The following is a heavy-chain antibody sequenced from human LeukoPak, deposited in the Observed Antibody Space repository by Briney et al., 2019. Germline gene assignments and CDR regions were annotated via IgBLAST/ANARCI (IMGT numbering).Heavy chain of an antibody. J-gene: IGHJ2*01. D-gene: IGHD3-10*01. Sequence: LGRTYYRSKWYNDYAVSVKSRITINPDTSKNQFSLQLNSVTPEDTAVYYCARDRGKRYFDLWGRGTLVTVSS. CDR2: TYYRSKWYN. V-gene: IGHV6-1*01. CDR3: ARDRGKRYFDL.